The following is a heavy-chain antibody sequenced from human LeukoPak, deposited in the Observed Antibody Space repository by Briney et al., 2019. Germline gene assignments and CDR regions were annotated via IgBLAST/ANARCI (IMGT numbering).Heavy chain of an antibody. J-gene: IGHJ4*03. D-gene: IGHD6-13*01. CDR2: IKSKTDGGTT. Sequence: PGGSLRLSCAASGFTFSNAWMSWVRQAPGKGPEWVSRIKSKTDGGTTDYAAPGKGRFSISRDNSKNTMYMQMIRQKTTDTCVYYSTPPGFELVLPGNWGPGNLGTVSS. V-gene: IGHV3-15*01. CDR1: GFTFSNAW. CDR3: TPPGFELVLPGN.